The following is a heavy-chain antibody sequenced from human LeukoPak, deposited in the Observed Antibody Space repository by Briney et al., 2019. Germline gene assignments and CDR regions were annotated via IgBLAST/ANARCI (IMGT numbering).Heavy chain of an antibody. Sequence: GGSLRLSCAASGFTFSSYGMHWVRQAPGKGLEWVAVISYDGSNKYYAYSVKGRFTISRDNSKNTLYLQMNSLRAEDTAVYYCAKALDYGDDYYYGMDVWGQGTTVTVSS. CDR3: AKALDYGDDYYYGMDV. CDR1: GFTFSSYG. CDR2: ISYDGSNK. D-gene: IGHD4-17*01. J-gene: IGHJ6*02. V-gene: IGHV3-30*18.